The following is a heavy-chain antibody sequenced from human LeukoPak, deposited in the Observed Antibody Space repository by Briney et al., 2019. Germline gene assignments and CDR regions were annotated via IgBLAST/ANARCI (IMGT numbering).Heavy chain of an antibody. J-gene: IGHJ6*03. Sequence: GGSLRLSCAASGFTVSSNYMSWVRQAPGKGLEWVSVIYSGGSTYYADFVKGKFTISRDNSKNTLYLQMNSLRAEDTAVYYCAREYSGYAYYYYYYMDVWGKGTTVTISS. V-gene: IGHV3-66*01. CDR2: IYSGGST. CDR3: AREYSGYAYYYYYYMDV. CDR1: GFTVSSNY. D-gene: IGHD5-12*01.